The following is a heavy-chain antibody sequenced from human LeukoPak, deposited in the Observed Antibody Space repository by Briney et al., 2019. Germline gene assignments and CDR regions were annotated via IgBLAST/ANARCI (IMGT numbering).Heavy chain of an antibody. J-gene: IGHJ3*02. D-gene: IGHD6-13*01. CDR1: GFTFSSYG. V-gene: IGHV3-33*01. CDR2: IWYDGSNK. Sequence: TGGSLRLSCAASGFTFSSYGMHWVRQAPGKGLEWVAVIWYDGSNKYYADSVKGRFTISRDNSKNTLYLQVNSLRAEDTAVYYCAREYSSSWKAFDIWGQGTMVTVSS. CDR3: AREYSSSWKAFDI.